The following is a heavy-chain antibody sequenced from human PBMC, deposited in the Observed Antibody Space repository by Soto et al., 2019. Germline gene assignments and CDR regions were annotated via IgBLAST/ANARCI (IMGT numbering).Heavy chain of an antibody. J-gene: IGHJ6*02. Sequence: QVQLVQSGAEVKKPGSSVKVSCKASGGTFSSYAISWVRQAPGQGLEWMGGIIPIFGTANYAQKFQGRVTITADESTSTAYMELSSLRSEDTAVYYCARVGLATATYYYYGMDVWGQGTTVTVSS. CDR3: ARVGLATATYYYYGMDV. V-gene: IGHV1-69*01. CDR2: IIPIFGTA. CDR1: GGTFSSYA.